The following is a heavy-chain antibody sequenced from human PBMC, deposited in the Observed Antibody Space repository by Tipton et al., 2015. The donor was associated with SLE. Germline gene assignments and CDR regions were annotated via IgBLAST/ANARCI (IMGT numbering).Heavy chain of an antibody. CDR3: ARTQFGSSFDY. D-gene: IGHD1-26*01. Sequence: LRLSCTVSGGSISSYYWSWIRQPPGKGLEWIGYIYYSGSTNYNPSLKSRVTISVDTSKNQFSLKLSSVTAADTAVYYCARTQFGSSFDYWGQGTLVTVSS. CDR1: GGSISSYY. J-gene: IGHJ4*02. V-gene: IGHV4-59*01. CDR2: IYYSGST.